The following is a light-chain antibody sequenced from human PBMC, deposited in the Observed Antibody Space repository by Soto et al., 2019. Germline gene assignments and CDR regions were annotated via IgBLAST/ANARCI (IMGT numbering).Light chain of an antibody. CDR1: QSFNSIY. J-gene: IGKJ1*01. CDR2: GAS. V-gene: IGKV3-20*01. CDR3: QQYGNSPQT. Sequence: ELVLTQSPGTQSLSPGERATLSCRASQSFNSIYLAWYQQKPGQAPRLLIYGASIRATGIPNRFSGSGSGTDFTLTISRLEPEDFAVYYCQQYGNSPQTFGQGTKVDIK.